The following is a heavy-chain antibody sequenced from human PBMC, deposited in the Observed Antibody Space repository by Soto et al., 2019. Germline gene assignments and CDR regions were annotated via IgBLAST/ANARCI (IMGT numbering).Heavy chain of an antibody. CDR1: GGSISSSSYY. CDR2: FYYSGST. CDR3: ARRRYCSGGSCYHFDY. D-gene: IGHD2-15*01. J-gene: IGHJ4*02. Sequence: QLQLQESGPGLVKPSETLSLTCTVSGGSISSSSYYWGWIRQPPGKGLEWIGSFYYSGSTYYNPSLKSRVTISVDTSKNQFSLKLSSVTAADTAVYYCARRRYCSGGSCYHFDYWGQGTLVTVSS. V-gene: IGHV4-39*01.